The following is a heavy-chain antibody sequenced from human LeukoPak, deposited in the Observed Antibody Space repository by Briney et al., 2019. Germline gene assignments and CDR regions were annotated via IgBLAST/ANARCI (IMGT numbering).Heavy chain of an antibody. CDR3: ARAIFGVVNESYYYMDV. CDR1: GGTFSSYA. Sequence: SVKVSCKASGGTFSSYAISWVRQAPGQGLEWMGGIIPIFGTANYAQKFRGRVTITADESTSTAYMELSSLRSEDTAVYYCARAIFGVVNESYYYMDVWGKGTTVTVSS. V-gene: IGHV1-69*13. CDR2: IIPIFGTA. J-gene: IGHJ6*03. D-gene: IGHD3-3*01.